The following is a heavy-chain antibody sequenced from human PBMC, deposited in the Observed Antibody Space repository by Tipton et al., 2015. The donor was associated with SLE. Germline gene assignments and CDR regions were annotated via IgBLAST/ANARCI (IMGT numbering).Heavy chain of an antibody. CDR1: GFTFSSYW. CDR3: ARIPTVTYYYYGMDV. V-gene: IGHV3-7*01. D-gene: IGHD4-11*01. J-gene: IGHJ6*02. CDR2: IKQDGSEK. Sequence: SLRLSCAASGFTFSSYWMSWVRQAPGKGLKWVANIKQDGSEKYYVDSVKGRFTISRDNAKNSLYLQMNSLRAEDTAVYYCARIPTVTYYYYGMDVWGQGTTVTVSS.